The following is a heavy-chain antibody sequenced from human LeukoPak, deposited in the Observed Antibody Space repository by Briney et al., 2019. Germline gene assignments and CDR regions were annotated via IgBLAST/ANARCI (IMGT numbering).Heavy chain of an antibody. CDR3: ARDSAGNDY. D-gene: IGHD6-13*01. CDR1: GFDFSSYE. J-gene: IGHJ4*02. CDR2: ISSSGRTV. V-gene: IGHV3-48*03. Sequence: GGSLRLSCVASGFDFSSYEMNWVRQAPGKGLEWVSFISSSGRTVSYADSVKGRFTISRDNAKNSLYLQMNSLRAEDTAMYYCARDSAGNDYWGQGTLVTVSS.